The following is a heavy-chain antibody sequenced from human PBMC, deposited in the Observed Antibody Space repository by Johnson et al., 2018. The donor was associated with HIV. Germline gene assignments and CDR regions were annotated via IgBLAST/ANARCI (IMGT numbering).Heavy chain of an antibody. V-gene: IGHV3-9*01. Sequence: DVQVVESGGGLVQPGRSLRLSCATAGFSFDDYAMHWVRQPPGKGLEWVSGISWNSASIGYADSVKGRFTISRDNAKISLYLQMNSLRAEDTALYYCTKNQREMILTIMLTGAEGQSFAIWGQGTIITVFS. CDR1: GFSFDDYA. J-gene: IGHJ3*02. CDR2: ISWNSASI. CDR3: TKNQREMILTIMLTGAEGQSFAI. D-gene: IGHD3-16*01.